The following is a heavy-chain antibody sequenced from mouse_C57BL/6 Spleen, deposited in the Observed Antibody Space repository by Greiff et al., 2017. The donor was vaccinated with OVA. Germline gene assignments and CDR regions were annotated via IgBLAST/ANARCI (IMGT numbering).Heavy chain of an antibody. CDR1: GYTFTDYY. V-gene: IGHV1-76*01. Sequence: VQVVESGAELVRPGASVKLSCKASGYTFTDYYINWVKQRPGQGLEWIARIYPGSGNTYYNEKFKGKATLTAEKSSSTAYMQLSSLTSEDSAVYFCASGNYYLDYWGQGTTLTVSS. CDR3: ASGNYYLDY. D-gene: IGHD2-1*01. CDR2: IYPGSGNT. J-gene: IGHJ2*01.